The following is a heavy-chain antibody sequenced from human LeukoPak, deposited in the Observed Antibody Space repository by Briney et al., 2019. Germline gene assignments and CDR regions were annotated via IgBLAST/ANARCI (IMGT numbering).Heavy chain of an antibody. V-gene: IGHV3-23*01. D-gene: IGHD2-2*01. CDR2: VTGSSSNT. Sequence: GGSLRLSCAASGFNFSNYAMTWVRQAPGKGLEWVSGVTGSSSNTYYADSVKGRFTISRDNSNNMLYLEMNSLRVEDTAIYYCAKDRSSSTSCSNYGGRGTLVTVSS. J-gene: IGHJ4*02. CDR1: GFNFSNYA. CDR3: AKDRSSSTSCSNY.